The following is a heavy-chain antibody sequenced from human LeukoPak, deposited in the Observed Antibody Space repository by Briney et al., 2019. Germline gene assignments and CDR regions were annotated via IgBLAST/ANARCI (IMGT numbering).Heavy chain of an antibody. J-gene: IGHJ4*02. D-gene: IGHD3-22*01. V-gene: IGHV1-46*01. Sequence: ASVKVSCKASGYTFTSYYMHWVRQAPGQGLEWMGIINPSGGSTSYAQKFQGRVTMTRDTSTSTVYMELSSLRSEDTAVYYCARRNTYYYDSSGYYYFDYWGQGTLVTVSS. CDR3: ARRNTYYYDSSGYYYFDY. CDR2: INPSGGST. CDR1: GYTFTSYY.